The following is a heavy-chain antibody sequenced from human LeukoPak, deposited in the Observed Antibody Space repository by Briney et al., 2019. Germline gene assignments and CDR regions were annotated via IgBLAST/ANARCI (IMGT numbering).Heavy chain of an antibody. Sequence: GGSLRLSCAASGFTFSSYGMHWVRQAPGKGLEWVAVISYDGSNKYYADSVKGRFTISRDNSKNTLYLQMNSLRAEDTAVYYCAKGSLAYCGGDCYGRYFDYWGQGTLVTVSS. V-gene: IGHV3-30*18. D-gene: IGHD2-21*02. CDR1: GFTFSSYG. CDR3: AKGSLAYCGGDCYGRYFDY. CDR2: ISYDGSNK. J-gene: IGHJ4*02.